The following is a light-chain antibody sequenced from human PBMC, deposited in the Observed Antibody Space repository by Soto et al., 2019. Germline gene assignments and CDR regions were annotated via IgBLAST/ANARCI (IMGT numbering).Light chain of an antibody. CDR2: GAS. CDR3: QQYVSSVT. V-gene: IGKV3-20*01. CDR1: QSVDSSF. J-gene: IGKJ1*01. Sequence: DIVLTQSPGSLSLSPGERATLSCRASQSVDSSFFAWYQQKPGQAPRLLIYGASQRATGTPDRFSGSGSGTDFTLTITRLEPEAFAVYYCQQYVSSVTFGQGTKVEIK.